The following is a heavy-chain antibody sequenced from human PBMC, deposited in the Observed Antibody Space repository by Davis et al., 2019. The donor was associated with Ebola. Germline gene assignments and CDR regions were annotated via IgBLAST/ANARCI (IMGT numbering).Heavy chain of an antibody. Sequence: GESLKISCKGSGYNFPAYWIAWVRQQPGKGLEWMGIIYTGDSDTRYSPSFRGQVTISADKSSKTAFLQWSSLKASDTAMYYCASLRRTITGMDDGFDIWGQGTMVTVSS. V-gene: IGHV5-51*01. CDR2: IYTGDSDT. D-gene: IGHD7-27*01. CDR1: GYNFPAYW. J-gene: IGHJ3*02. CDR3: ASLRRTITGMDDGFDI.